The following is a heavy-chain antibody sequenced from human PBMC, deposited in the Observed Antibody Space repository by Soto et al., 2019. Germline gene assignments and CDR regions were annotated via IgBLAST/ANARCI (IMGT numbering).Heavy chain of an antibody. CDR3: ARSGELLQTFDS. V-gene: IGHV3-21*06. D-gene: IGHD1-26*01. Sequence: EVQLVESGGGLVKPGGSLRLSCVVSGVSFSDYSMNWVRQAPGKGLEWVSLITGNSEYKYYAGSVKGRFTVSSDNAKNSLYLQMNSLTVEDTAVYYCARSGELLQTFDSWGQGTLVTVSS. CDR1: GVSFSDYS. CDR2: ITGNSEYK. J-gene: IGHJ4*02.